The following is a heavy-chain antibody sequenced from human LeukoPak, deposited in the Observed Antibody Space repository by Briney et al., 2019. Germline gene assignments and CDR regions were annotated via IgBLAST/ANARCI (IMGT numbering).Heavy chain of an antibody. CDR1: GYTFSSYA. CDR3: ARVGVAGGRASGYLDY. V-gene: IGHV1-18*01. J-gene: IGHJ4*02. Sequence: ASVKVSCKASGYTFSSYAISWVRQAPGQGLEWMGWISSYNGNTDSAQKFQGRVTMTTDTSMRTAYMELRSLRSDDTAVYYCARVGVAGGRASGYLDYWGQGTLVTVSS. D-gene: IGHD3-3*01. CDR2: ISSYNGNT.